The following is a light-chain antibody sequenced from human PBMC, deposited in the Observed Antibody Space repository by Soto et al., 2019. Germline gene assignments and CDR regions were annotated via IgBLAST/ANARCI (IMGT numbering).Light chain of an antibody. CDR2: GAS. Sequence: ETVLTQSPGTLSLSPGERATLSCRASQRLGRNYLAGDQQNPVQAPRLLIYGASNRATGIPGRFSGSVSGTDFTLTISRLEPEDLGVYYCHQYDKPPQTCGKGTKVEIK. CDR1: QRLGRNY. J-gene: IGKJ1*01. V-gene: IGKV3-20*01. CDR3: HQYDKPPQT.